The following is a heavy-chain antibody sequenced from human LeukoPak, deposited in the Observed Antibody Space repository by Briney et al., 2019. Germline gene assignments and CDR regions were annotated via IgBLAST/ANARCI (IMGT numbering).Heavy chain of an antibody. CDR1: GGSISSSSYY. V-gene: IGHV4-39*07. J-gene: IGHJ4*02. D-gene: IGHD4-17*01. CDR3: ARESVLYYGDYFGNYFDY. Sequence: SETLSLICTVSGGSISSSSYYWGWIRQPPGKGLEWIGSIYYSGSTYYNPSLKSRVTISVDTSKNQFSLKLSSVTAADTAVYYCARESVLYYGDYFGNYFDYWGQGTLVTVSS. CDR2: IYYSGST.